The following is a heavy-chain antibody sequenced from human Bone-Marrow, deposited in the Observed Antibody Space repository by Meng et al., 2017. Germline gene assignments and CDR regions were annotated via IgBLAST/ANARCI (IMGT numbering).Heavy chain of an antibody. CDR2: IWYDGSNK. V-gene: IGHV3-33*03. CDR1: GFTFSSYG. D-gene: IGHD4-17*01. J-gene: IGHJ4*02. CDR3: SRGDYERINDY. Sequence: QVQLVESGGGVVQPGRSLRLSCAASGFTFSSYGMHWVRQAPGKGLEWVAVIWYDGSNKYYADSVKGRFTISRDNAKNSLYLQMNSLRAEDTAVYYCSRGDYERINDYWGQGTLVTVSS.